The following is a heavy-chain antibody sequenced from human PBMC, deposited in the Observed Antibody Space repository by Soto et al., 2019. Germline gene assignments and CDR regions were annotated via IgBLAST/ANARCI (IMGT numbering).Heavy chain of an antibody. J-gene: IGHJ4*02. CDR3: ARRKERSGPHYFDY. CDR1: GYTFTTYD. Sequence: GASVKVSCKASGYTFTTYDISWVRQATGQGLEWMGWMNPYSGNTGYAQKFQGRVTVTRNTSTSTVYMELSGLRPDDTAVYYCARRKERSGPHYFDYWGQGSQVTVSS. D-gene: IGHD6-25*01. CDR2: MNPYSGNT. V-gene: IGHV1-8*01.